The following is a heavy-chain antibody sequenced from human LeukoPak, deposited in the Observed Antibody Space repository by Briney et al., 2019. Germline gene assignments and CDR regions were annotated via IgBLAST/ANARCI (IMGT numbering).Heavy chain of an antibody. V-gene: IGHV3-20*04. CDR3: ARDYYDSSGYYYPPPDY. CDR1: GFTFDDYA. Sequence: GGSLRLSXAASGFTFDDYAMSWVRQAPGKGLEWVSGINWNSGSTCYADSVKGRFTISRDNAKNSLYLQMNSLRAEDTALYYCARDYYDSSGYYYPPPDYWGQGTLVTVSS. J-gene: IGHJ4*02. D-gene: IGHD3-22*01. CDR2: INWNSGST.